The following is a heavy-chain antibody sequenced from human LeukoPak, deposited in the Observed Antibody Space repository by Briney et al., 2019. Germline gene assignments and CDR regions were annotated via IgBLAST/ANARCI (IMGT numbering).Heavy chain of an antibody. Sequence: GASVKVSCKASGYTFSSCAMNWVRQAPGQGLEWMGWINTNTGNPTYAQGFTGRFVFSLDTSVSTAYLQISSLKAEDTAVYYCARTSSYYDFWSGPSDLNWFDPWGQGTLVTVSS. CDR1: GYTFSSCA. CDR3: ARTSSYYDFWSGPSDLNWFDP. J-gene: IGHJ5*02. V-gene: IGHV7-4-1*02. D-gene: IGHD3-3*01. CDR2: INTNTGNP.